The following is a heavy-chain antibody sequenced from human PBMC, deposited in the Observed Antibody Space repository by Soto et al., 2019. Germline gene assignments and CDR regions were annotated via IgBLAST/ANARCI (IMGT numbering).Heavy chain of an antibody. CDR3: ARYRSAAELSDFDY. V-gene: IGHV3-49*04. CDR1: GFTFGVYS. Sequence: GSLRLSCPCSGFTFGVYSLSWVRLAPGKGLEWVGSIRSRAYSRTTEYAASVRGRFTISRDDSNTVAYLQMNSLKSEDTALYFCARYRSAAELSDFDYWGQGTLVTVSS. CDR2: IRSRAYSRTT. D-gene: IGHD6-13*01. J-gene: IGHJ4*02.